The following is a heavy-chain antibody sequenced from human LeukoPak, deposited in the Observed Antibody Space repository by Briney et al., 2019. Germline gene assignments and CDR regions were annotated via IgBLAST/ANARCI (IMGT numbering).Heavy chain of an antibody. CDR2: IYHTGST. J-gene: IGHJ2*01. CDR3: ARSGYYYDTSGLDGYFDL. Sequence: SETLSLTCSVSGGSIRNYFWSWIRQPPGKGLEWVGQIYHTGSTYYNPSLGNRLSISVDTSENQFSLSLSSVTAADAAFYYCARSGYYYDTSGLDGYFDLWGRGTLVTVSS. V-gene: IGHV4-59*01. CDR1: GGSIRNYF. D-gene: IGHD3-22*01.